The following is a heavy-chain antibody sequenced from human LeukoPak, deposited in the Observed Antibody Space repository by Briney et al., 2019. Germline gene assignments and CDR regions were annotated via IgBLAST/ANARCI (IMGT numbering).Heavy chain of an antibody. V-gene: IGHV4-34*01. J-gene: IGHJ4*02. Sequence: KPSETLSLTCAVYGGSFSGYYWSWIRQPPGKGLEWIGEINHSGSTNYNPSLKSRVTISVDTSKNQFSLKLSSVTAADTAVYYCARKRAMIVVPHYFDYWGQGTLVTVYS. CDR2: INHSGST. CDR3: ARKRAMIVVPHYFDY. D-gene: IGHD3-22*01. CDR1: GGSFSGYY.